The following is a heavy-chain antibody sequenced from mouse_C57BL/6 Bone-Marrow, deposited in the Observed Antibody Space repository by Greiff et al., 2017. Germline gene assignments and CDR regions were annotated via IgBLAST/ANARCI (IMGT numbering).Heavy chain of an antibody. CDR3: TRETWEWIWFAY. CDR2: IDPEPGGP. Sequence: VQLQESGAELVRPGASVTLSCKASGYTFTDYEMHWVKQTPVHGLEWIGAIDPEPGGPAFNPKFKGKAILTADKSSSTAYMELRSLTSEDSAGYYCTRETWEWIWFAYWGQGTLVTGAA. CDR1: GYTFTDYE. V-gene: IGHV1-15*01. D-gene: IGHD4-1*01. J-gene: IGHJ3*01.